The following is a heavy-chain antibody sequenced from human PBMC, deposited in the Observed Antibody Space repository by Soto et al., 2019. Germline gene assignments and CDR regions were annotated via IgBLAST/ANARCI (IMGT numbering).Heavy chain of an antibody. J-gene: IGHJ4*02. CDR2: IYYSGST. CDR3: ARRVLDIVVVVAEGYFDY. V-gene: IGHV4-39*01. Sequence: SETLSLTCTVSGGSISSSSYYWGWIRQPPGKGLEWIGSIYYSGSTYYNPSLKSRVTISVDTSKNQFSLKLSSVTAADTAVYYCARRVLDIVVVVAEGYFDYWGQGTLVTVSS. CDR1: GGSISSSSYY. D-gene: IGHD2-15*01.